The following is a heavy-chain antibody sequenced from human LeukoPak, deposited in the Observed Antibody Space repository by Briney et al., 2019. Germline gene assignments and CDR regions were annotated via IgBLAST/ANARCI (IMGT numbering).Heavy chain of an antibody. V-gene: IGHV3-53*01. CDR3: ARLRDAVAFDV. J-gene: IGHJ3*01. CDR1: GFTFSSYA. CDR2: IYSDGRT. Sequence: GGSLRLSCAASGFTFSSYAMSWVRQAPGKGLEWVSVIYSDGRTFYADSVRGRFTISRDISRNTLYLQMRSLRAEDTAVYYCARLRDAVAFDVWGQGTMVTVSS.